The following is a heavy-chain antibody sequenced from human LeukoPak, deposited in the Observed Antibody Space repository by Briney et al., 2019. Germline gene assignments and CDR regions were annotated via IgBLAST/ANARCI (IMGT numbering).Heavy chain of an antibody. CDR1: GFTFGTYS. J-gene: IGHJ6*02. CDR2: ISYDGSNK. V-gene: IGHV3-30*04. D-gene: IGHD6-6*01. Sequence: GGSLRLSCAASGFTFGTYSMHWVRQAPGKGLEWVAVISYDGSNKYYADSVKGRFTISRDNSKNTLYLQMNSLRAEDTAVYYCAKDVAARHDYYYGMDVWGQGTTVTVSS. CDR3: AKDVAARHDYYYGMDV.